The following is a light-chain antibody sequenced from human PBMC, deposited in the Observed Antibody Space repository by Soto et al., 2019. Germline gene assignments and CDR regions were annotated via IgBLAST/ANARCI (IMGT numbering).Light chain of an antibody. J-gene: IGLJ1*01. Sequence: QSALTQPASVSGSPGQSITISCTGTCSDVGSYNLVSWYQQHPGKPPKLMIYEGSKRPSGVSNRFSGSKSDNTASLTISGLQAEDEADYYCCSYAGSDTSYVFGTGTKLTV. CDR2: EGS. CDR1: CSDVGSYNL. CDR3: CSYAGSDTSYV. V-gene: IGLV2-23*01.